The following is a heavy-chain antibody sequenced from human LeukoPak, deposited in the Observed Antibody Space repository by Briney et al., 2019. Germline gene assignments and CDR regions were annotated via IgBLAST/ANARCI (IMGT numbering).Heavy chain of an antibody. D-gene: IGHD2-2*01. CDR1: GYTFTAYY. CDR2: VKPNTGDT. J-gene: IGHJ4*02. CDR3: ARLSRNYAY. V-gene: IGHV1-2*02. Sequence: ASVKVSCKASGYTFTAYYIHWVRQAPGQGLEWMGWVKPNTGDTQYAQKLQGRVTMGRDTTVSTAYMELSRLTSDDTAMYYCARLSRNYAYWGQGTLVTVFS.